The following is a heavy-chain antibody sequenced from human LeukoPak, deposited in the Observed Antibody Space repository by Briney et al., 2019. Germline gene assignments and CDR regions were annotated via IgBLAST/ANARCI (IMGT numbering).Heavy chain of an antibody. Sequence: GGSLRLSCAVSGFPFSGFWMDWVRQAPGKGLEWVANINQDGREKYYVDSVKGRFTISRDNGKNSLYLQMNNLRAEDTAVYYCSRALEVWGQGTLVTVSS. J-gene: IGHJ4*02. CDR3: SRALEV. V-gene: IGHV3-7*03. CDR1: GFPFSGFW. CDR2: INQDGREK.